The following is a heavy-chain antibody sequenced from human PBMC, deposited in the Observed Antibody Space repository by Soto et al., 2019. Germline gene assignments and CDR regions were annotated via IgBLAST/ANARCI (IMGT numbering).Heavy chain of an antibody. J-gene: IGHJ4*02. V-gene: IGHV4-59*01. CDR2: IYYSGSP. CDR3: ARAVLPATAPFDY. CDR1: GGSISNYY. Sequence: QVQLQESGPRLVKPSETLSLTCIVSGGSISNYYWCCIRQPPGKGLEWIGYIYYSGSPNYNPSIQSRVTTSVDTSKNQFSLTLSSVTAADTAVYYCARAVLPATAPFDYWGQGTLVTVSS. D-gene: IGHD2-2*01.